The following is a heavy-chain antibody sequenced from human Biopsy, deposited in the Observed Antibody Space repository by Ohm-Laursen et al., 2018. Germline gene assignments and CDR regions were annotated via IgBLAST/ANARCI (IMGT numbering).Heavy chain of an antibody. CDR2: IRSTGGST. D-gene: IGHD3-3*01. CDR3: TKADDFWSPEGYYYYFSGMDV. V-gene: IGHV3-23*01. CDR1: GVTLSGYA. J-gene: IGHJ6*02. Sequence: SLRLSCAAPGVTLSGYAMSWVRQAPGKGLEWVSAIRSTGGSTYYANSVKGRFTISRDNSKNILFLQVNDLRAEDTAIYYCTKADDFWSPEGYYYYFSGMDVWGQGTTVTVSS.